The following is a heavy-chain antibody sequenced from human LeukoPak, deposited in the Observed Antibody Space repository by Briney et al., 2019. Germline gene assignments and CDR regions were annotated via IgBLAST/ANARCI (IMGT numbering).Heavy chain of an antibody. CDR2: ISGSGGST. D-gene: IGHD2-21*02. Sequence: PGGSLRLSCAASGFTFSRYWMSWVRQAPGKGLEWVSAISGSGGSTYYADSVKGRFTISRDNSKNTLYLQMNSLRAEDTAVYYCAKGGGWYSFVYYYYYMDVWGKGTTVTVSS. CDR3: AKGGGWYSFVYYYYYMDV. J-gene: IGHJ6*03. V-gene: IGHV3-23*01. CDR1: GFTFSRYW.